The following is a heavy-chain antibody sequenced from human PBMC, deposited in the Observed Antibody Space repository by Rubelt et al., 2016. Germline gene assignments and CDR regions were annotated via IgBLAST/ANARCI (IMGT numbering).Heavy chain of an antibody. CDR3: AGRVYADYYYYYLDV. V-gene: IGHV4-34*02. D-gene: IGHD3-16*01. CDR1: GGSLNNHY. J-gene: IGHJ6*03. CDR2: ISHRGST. Sequence: QVQLQQWGAGLLKPSESLSLTCLVYGGSLNNHYWAWIRQPPGKGLEWIGEISHRGSTNYNPSLQGRVTISVDTSKNQVSLKLNSVTSADTAVYYCAGRVYADYYYYYLDVWGEGTTVTVSS.